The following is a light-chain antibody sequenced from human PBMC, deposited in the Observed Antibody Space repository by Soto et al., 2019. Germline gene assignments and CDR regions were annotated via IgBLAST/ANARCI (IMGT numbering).Light chain of an antibody. Sequence: QSALTQPASVSGSPGQSITISCTGTSSDVGGHNYVSWYQQHPGKAPKLLIYEVRVRPSGVSIRFSGSKSANTASLTISGLQAEDEADYYCFSYTSSGTYVFGTGTKLTVL. V-gene: IGLV2-14*01. J-gene: IGLJ1*01. CDR2: EVR. CDR3: FSYTSSGTYV. CDR1: SSDVGGHNY.